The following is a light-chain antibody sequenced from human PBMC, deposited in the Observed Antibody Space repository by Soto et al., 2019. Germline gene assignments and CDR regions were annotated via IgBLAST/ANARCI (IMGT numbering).Light chain of an antibody. V-gene: IGKV1-39*01. CDR2: AAS. CDR1: QSINSY. Sequence: DIQMTQSPSSLSASVGDRVTITCRASQSINSYLNWYQQKPGKAPKLLIYAASSLQSGVPSRFSGSGSGTDFTLTISSLQHEDFETYSCQQSYSNPRTLGGGTKVDIK. CDR3: QQSYSNPRT. J-gene: IGKJ4*01.